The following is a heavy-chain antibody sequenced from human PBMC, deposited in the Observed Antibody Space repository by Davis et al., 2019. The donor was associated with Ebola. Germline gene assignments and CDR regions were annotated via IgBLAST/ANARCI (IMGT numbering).Heavy chain of an antibody. D-gene: IGHD2-2*01. CDR2: IYYSGST. J-gene: IGHJ4*02. V-gene: IGHV4-30-4*01. Sequence: LRLSCTVSGGSISSGDYYWSWIRQPPGKGLEWIGYIYYSGSTYYNPSLKSRVTISVDTSKNQFSLKLSSVTAADTAVYYYARVIVVVPAAPGEFDYWGQGTLVTVSS. CDR1: GGSISSGDYY. CDR3: ARVIVVVPAAPGEFDY.